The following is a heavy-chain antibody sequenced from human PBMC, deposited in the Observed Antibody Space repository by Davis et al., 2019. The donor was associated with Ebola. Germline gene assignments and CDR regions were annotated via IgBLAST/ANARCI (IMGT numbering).Heavy chain of an antibody. CDR3: ARGFDYNDRSGYYGMDV. J-gene: IGHJ6*02. V-gene: IGHV3-11*04. D-gene: IGHD3-22*01. CDR2: ISNTAKTI. CDR1: GFSFSDYA. Sequence: GESLKISCTGSGFSFSDYAMSWVRQAPGKGLEWVSYISNTAKTIYYADSVKGRFTSSRDNAQNSVYLQMNRLRAEDTAVYYCARGFDYNDRSGYYGMDVWGQGTTVTVSS.